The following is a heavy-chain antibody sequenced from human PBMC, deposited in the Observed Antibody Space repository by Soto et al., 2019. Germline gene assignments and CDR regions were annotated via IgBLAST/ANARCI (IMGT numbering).Heavy chain of an antibody. Sequence: EVQLLESGGGVVQPGGSLTLACVVSGLTLSSYGMSWVRQAPGKGLEWVSTISGSGGSIHYTESVKGRFTISSDNSKNTLYLKMDSLRVEDTAVYYCGKEGFRAVTSFYSYGLDIWGQGTTVTVS. D-gene: IGHD4-17*01. CDR2: ISGSGGSI. V-gene: IGHV3-23*01. CDR3: GKEGFRAVTSFYSYGLDI. J-gene: IGHJ6*02. CDR1: GLTLSSYG.